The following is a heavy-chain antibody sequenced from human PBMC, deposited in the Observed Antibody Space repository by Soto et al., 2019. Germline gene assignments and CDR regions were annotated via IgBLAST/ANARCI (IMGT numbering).Heavy chain of an antibody. CDR2: IYYSGST. V-gene: IGHV4-30-4*01. J-gene: IGHJ4*02. Sequence: QVQLQESGPGLVKPSQTLSLTCTVSGGSISSGDYYWSWIRQPPGKGLEWIGYIYYSGSTYYNPPXXSRVTISVDTSXTXFXXKLSSVTAADTAVYYCARDGDYYDSSGYYWRYFDYWGQGTLVTVSS. CDR1: GGSISSGDYY. CDR3: ARDGDYYDSSGYYWRYFDY. D-gene: IGHD3-22*01.